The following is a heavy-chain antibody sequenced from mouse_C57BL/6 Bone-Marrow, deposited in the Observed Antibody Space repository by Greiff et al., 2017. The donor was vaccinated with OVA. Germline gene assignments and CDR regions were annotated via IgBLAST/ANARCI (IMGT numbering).Heavy chain of an antibody. CDR3: ARNYDYD. Sequence: VKLQESGPELVKPGASVKISCKASGYAFSSSWMNWVKQRPGKGLEWIGRIYPGDGDTNYNGKFKGKATLTADKSSSTAYMQLSSLTSEDSAVYFCARNYDYDWGQGTLVTVSA. CDR1: GYAFSSSW. CDR2: IYPGDGDT. V-gene: IGHV1-82*01. J-gene: IGHJ3*01. D-gene: IGHD2-4*01.